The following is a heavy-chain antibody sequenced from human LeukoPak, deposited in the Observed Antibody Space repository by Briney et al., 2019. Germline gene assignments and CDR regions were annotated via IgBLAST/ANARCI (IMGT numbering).Heavy chain of an antibody. CDR2: ISGSGGST. Sequence: PGGSLRLSCAASGFTFSSYAMSWVRQAPGKGLEWVSAISGSGGSTYYADSVKGRLTISRDNSKNTLYLQMNSLRAEDTAVYYCANTLPSGSLVGSFDIWGQGTMVTVSS. CDR1: GFTFSSYA. J-gene: IGHJ3*02. V-gene: IGHV3-23*01. CDR3: ANTLPSGSLVGSFDI. D-gene: IGHD1-26*01.